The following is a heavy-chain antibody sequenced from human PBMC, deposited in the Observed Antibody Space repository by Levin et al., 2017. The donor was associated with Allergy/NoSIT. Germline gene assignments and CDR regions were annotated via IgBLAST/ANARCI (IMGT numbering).Heavy chain of an antibody. Sequence: PSETLSLTCAVYGGSFSGYYWSWIRQPPGKGLEWIGEINHSGSTNYNPSLKSRVTISVDTSKNQFSLKLSSVTAADTAVYYCARFPSPPPKNGTTYGGSYGMDVWGQGTTVTVSS. CDR2: INHSGST. J-gene: IGHJ6*02. V-gene: IGHV4-34*01. D-gene: IGHD1-7*01. CDR1: GGSFSGYY. CDR3: ARFPSPPPKNGTTYGGSYGMDV.